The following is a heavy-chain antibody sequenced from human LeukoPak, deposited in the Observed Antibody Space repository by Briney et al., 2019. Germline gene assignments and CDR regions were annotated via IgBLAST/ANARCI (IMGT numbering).Heavy chain of an antibody. V-gene: IGHV1-2*04. D-gene: IGHD3-9*01. Sequence: ASVKVSCKASGYTFTGYYMHWVRQAPGQGLEWMGWINPNSGGTNYAQKFQGWVTMTRDTSISTAYMELSSLRSEDTAVYYCARTISLTGLFDPWGQGTLVTVSS. CDR2: INPNSGGT. CDR1: GYTFTGYY. J-gene: IGHJ5*02. CDR3: ARTISLTGLFDP.